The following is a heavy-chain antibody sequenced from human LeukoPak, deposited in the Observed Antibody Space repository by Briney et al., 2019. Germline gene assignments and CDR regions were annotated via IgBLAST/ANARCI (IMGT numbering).Heavy chain of an antibody. CDR2: ISSSSTYM. CDR1: GFTFSSYT. V-gene: IGHV3-21*01. Sequence: GGSLRLCCAASGFTFSSYTMNWVRQAPGRGLEWVSCISSSSTYMLYADSAKGRFTISRDNAKNSLYLQMNSLRDEDTAVYYCARDRNPYADYSGNDYWGQGTLVTVSS. CDR3: ARDRNPYADYSGNDY. D-gene: IGHD4-17*01. J-gene: IGHJ4*02.